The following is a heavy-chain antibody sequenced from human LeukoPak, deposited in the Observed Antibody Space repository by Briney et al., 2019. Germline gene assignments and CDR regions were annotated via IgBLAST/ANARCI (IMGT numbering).Heavy chain of an antibody. CDR3: ARGGGPQLLDY. Sequence: PGGSLRLSCAASGFIFSAYEMNWVRQAPGKGLEWVSSISSSSSYIYYADSVKGRFTISRDNAKNSLYLQMNSLRAEDTAVYYCARGGGPQLLDYWGQGTLVTVSS. CDR2: ISSSSSYI. CDR1: GFIFSAYE. V-gene: IGHV3-21*01. D-gene: IGHD2-2*01. J-gene: IGHJ4*02.